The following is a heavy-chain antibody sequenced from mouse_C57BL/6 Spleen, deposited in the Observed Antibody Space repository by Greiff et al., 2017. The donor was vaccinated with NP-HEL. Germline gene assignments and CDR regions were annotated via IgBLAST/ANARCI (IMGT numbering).Heavy chain of an antibody. Sequence: VQLQQSGAELVRPGASVKLSCTASGFNIKDDYMHWVKQRPEQGLEWIGWIDPENGDTEYASKFQGKATITADTSSNTAYLQLSSLTYEDTAVYYFTTGDGYSGGYFDYWGQGTTLTVSS. D-gene: IGHD2-3*01. CDR2: IDPENGDT. CDR3: TTGDGYSGGYFDY. V-gene: IGHV14-4*01. J-gene: IGHJ2*01. CDR1: GFNIKDDY.